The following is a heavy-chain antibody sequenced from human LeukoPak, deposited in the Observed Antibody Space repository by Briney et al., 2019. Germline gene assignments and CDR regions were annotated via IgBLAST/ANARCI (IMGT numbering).Heavy chain of an antibody. CDR3: AKDRPYCSSTICYRGAFDI. CDR1: EFTFDDYA. D-gene: IGHD2-2*02. CDR2: ISWNSGSI. V-gene: IGHV3-9*01. Sequence: TSLTLSSATSEFTFDDYAMHSLRQAPGKELEWVSGISWNSGSIGYADSVKGRFTISRDNAKNSLYLQMNSLRAEDTALYYCAKDRPYCSSTICYRGAFDIWGQGTMVTVSS. J-gene: IGHJ3*02.